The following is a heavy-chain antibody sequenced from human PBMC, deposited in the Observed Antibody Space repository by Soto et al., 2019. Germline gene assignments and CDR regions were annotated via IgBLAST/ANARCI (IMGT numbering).Heavy chain of an antibody. CDR1: RYTFVNND. CDR3: ARMATSGTLNWFDH. CDR2: MNPNSGNT. J-gene: IGHJ5*02. V-gene: IGHV1-8*01. Sequence: ASVKVSCTAYRYTFVNNDIGWVRQATGQGLEWMGWMNPNSGNTGYAQKFQGRVSMTRNTSITTAYLELSSLRSDDTAIYYCARMATSGTLNWFDHWGQGTLVTVSS.